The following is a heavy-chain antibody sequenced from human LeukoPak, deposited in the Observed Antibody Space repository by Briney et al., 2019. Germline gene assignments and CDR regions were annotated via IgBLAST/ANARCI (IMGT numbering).Heavy chain of an antibody. CDR2: ISYDGSNK. CDR1: GFTFSSYG. J-gene: IGHJ4*02. V-gene: IGHV3-30*03. CDR3: TRDMGGTYFDY. D-gene: IGHD1-26*01. Sequence: PGGSLRLSCAASGFTFSSYGMHWVRQAPGKGLEWVAAISYDGSNKFYADSVKGRFTISRDNSKNTLYLQMNSLRAEDTAVYYCTRDMGGTYFDYWGQGTLVTVST.